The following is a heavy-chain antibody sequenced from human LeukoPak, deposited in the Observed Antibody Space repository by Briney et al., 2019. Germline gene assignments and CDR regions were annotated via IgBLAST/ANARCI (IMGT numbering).Heavy chain of an antibody. V-gene: IGHV4-59*08. CDR2: IYYSGST. CDR3: ARSTYSYGPFDL. J-gene: IGHJ2*01. CDR1: GGSISSSY. D-gene: IGHD5-18*01. Sequence: SETLSLTCTVSGGSISSSYWSWIRQPPGKGLEWIGYIYYSGSTYYNPSLKSRVTISVDTSKNQFSLKLRSVTAAVSAVFYCARSTYSYGPFDLWGRGTLVTVSS.